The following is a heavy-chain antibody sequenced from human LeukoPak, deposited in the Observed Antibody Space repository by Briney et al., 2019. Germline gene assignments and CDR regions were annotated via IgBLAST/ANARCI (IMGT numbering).Heavy chain of an antibody. CDR2: ISSSSSYI. V-gene: IGHV3-21*01. J-gene: IGHJ4*02. CDR1: EFTFSSYT. D-gene: IGHD4-17*01. Sequence: GGSLRLSCAASEFTFSSYTMKWVRQAPGKGLEWVSFISSSSSYIYYADSVKGRFTISRDNAKNSLYLQMNSLRAEDTAVYYCARMNFYGDYCDYWGQGTLVTVSS. CDR3: ARMNFYGDYCDY.